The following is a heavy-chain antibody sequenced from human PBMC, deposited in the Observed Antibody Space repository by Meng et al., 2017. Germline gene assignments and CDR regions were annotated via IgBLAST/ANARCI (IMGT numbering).Heavy chain of an antibody. D-gene: IGHD1-26*01. Sequence: QVQLVQSGSELKKLGASVKVSCIASGYTFTSYAWNWVRQAPGQGLEWMGWINSNTGDPTYAQGFTGLFVFSLDTSVSTAYLQISSLKAEDTAVYYCAREGWVDFDYWGQGTLVTVSS. V-gene: IGHV7-4-1*02. CDR2: INSNTGDP. CDR1: GYTFTSYA. J-gene: IGHJ4*02. CDR3: AREGWVDFDY.